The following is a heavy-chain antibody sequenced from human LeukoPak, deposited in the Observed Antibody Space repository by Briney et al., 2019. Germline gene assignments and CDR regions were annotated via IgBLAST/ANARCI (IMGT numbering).Heavy chain of an antibody. CDR1: GFTFSSYE. V-gene: IGHV3-48*03. D-gene: IGHD1-26*01. CDR2: ISSSGSTI. Sequence: PGGSLRLSCAASGFTFSSYEMNWVRQAPGKGLEGVSYISSSGSTIYYADSVKGRFTISRDNAKNSLYLQMNSLRAEDTAVYYCARCSGSYQFDYWGQGTLVTVSS. CDR3: ARCSGSYQFDY. J-gene: IGHJ4*02.